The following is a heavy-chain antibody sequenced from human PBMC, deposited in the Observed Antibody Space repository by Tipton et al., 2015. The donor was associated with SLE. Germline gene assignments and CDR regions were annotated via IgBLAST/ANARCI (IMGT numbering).Heavy chain of an antibody. J-gene: IGHJ2*01. CDR3: ARDRRGWYFDL. Sequence: TLSLTCSVSGVSISTYYWSWIRQSPGKGLEWIGEINHGGSTNYNPSLKSRVTISEDTSKNQFSLKLSSVTAADTAVYYCARDRRGWYFDLWGRGTLVTVSS. CDR1: GVSISTYY. V-gene: IGHV4-34*01. CDR2: INHGGST. D-gene: IGHD1-14*01.